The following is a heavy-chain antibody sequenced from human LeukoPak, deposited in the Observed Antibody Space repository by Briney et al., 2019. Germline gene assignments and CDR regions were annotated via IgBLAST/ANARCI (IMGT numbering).Heavy chain of an antibody. V-gene: IGHV4-39*01. J-gene: IGHJ4*02. Sequence: SETLSLTCHISGGSISSSDYYWGWIRQAPGKGLEWIGSIYYGGDTSYKSSLKSRVTISVDTSKTQFFLNLRSVTAADTAVYCCARRSTGGWSYRDSWGQGTLVLVSS. CDR1: GGSISSSDYY. CDR3: ARRSTGGWSYRDS. CDR2: IYYGGDT. D-gene: IGHD6-19*01.